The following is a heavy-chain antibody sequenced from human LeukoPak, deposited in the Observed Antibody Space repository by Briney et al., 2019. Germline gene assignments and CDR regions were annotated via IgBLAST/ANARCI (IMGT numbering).Heavy chain of an antibody. V-gene: IGHV4-59*01. D-gene: IGHD6-19*01. J-gene: IGHJ4*02. CDR2: IYYSGAT. Sequence: SETLSLTCTVSGGSISSYYWGWIRQPPGKGLEWIGYIYYSGATNYNLSLKSRVTISVDTSKIQFSLKLSSVTAADTAVYYCARVVAVAGLASNFDYWGQGTLVTVSS. CDR1: GGSISSYY. CDR3: ARVVAVAGLASNFDY.